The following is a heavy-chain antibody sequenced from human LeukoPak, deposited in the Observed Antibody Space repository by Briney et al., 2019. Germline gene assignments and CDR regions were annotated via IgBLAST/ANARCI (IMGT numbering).Heavy chain of an antibody. CDR1: GGSFSGYY. D-gene: IGHD3-16*01. Sequence: PSETLSLTCAVYGGSFSGYYWSWIRQPPGKGLEWIGEINHSGSTNYNPSLKSRVTISVDTSKNQFSLKLSSVTAADTAVFYCARRGKKGPGYWGQGTLVTVSS. CDR3: ARRGKKGPGY. J-gene: IGHJ4*02. V-gene: IGHV4-34*01. CDR2: INHSGST.